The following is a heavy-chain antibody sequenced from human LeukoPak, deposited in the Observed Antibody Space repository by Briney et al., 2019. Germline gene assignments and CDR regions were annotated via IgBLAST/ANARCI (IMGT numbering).Heavy chain of an antibody. CDR3: GRGLSLRRFDY. CDR1: GGSFSGYY. Sequence: PSETLSLTCAVYGGSFSGYYWSWIRQPPGKGLGWIGEINHSGSNNYNTSLKRRVTISVDTSKNQFSLKRSSVTAADTAVYYCGRGLSLRRFDYWGQGTLVTVSS. J-gene: IGHJ4*02. CDR2: INHSGSN. V-gene: IGHV4-34*01.